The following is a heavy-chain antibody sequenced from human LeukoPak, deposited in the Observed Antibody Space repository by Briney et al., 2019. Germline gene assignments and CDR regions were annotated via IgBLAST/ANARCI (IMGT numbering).Heavy chain of an antibody. CDR2: IYNSGGT. CDR1: GGSITSSFY. J-gene: IGHJ4*02. V-gene: IGHV4-59*01. CDR3: ARASVLLSADY. Sequence: NPSETLSLTCTVSGGSITSSFYWSWIRQSPGKGLEWIGYIYNSGGTKYNPSLKSRLTISVDTSKNQFSLNLSSVTAADTAVYYCARASVLLSADYWGQGTLVTVSS. D-gene: IGHD3-16*01.